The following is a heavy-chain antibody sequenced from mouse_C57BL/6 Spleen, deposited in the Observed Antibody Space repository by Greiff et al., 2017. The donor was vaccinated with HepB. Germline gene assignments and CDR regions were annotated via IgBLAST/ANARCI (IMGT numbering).Heavy chain of an antibody. CDR1: GFTFSDYG. CDR3: ARTSYDGYPWLAY. D-gene: IGHD2-3*01. V-gene: IGHV5-17*01. Sequence: EVQGVESGGGLVKPGGSLKLSCAASGFTFSDYGMHWVRQAPEKGLEWVAYISSGSSTIYYADTVKGRFTIARDNAKNTLFLQMTILRSEDTAMYYCARTSYDGYPWLAYWGQGTLVTVSA. CDR2: ISSGSSTI. J-gene: IGHJ3*01.